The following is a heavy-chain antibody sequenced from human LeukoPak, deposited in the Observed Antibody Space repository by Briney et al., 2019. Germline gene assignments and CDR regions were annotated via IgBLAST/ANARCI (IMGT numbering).Heavy chain of an antibody. CDR2: MNPNSGNT. CDR3: ARASGWPNTWFDP. D-gene: IGHD6-19*01. CDR1: GYTLTSYD. J-gene: IGHJ5*02. Sequence: GASVKVSCKASGYTLTSYDINWVRQATGQGLEWMGWMNPNSGNTGYAQKFQGRVTMTRNTSISTAYMELSSLRSEDTAVYYCARASGWPNTWFDPWGQGTLVTVSS. V-gene: IGHV1-8*01.